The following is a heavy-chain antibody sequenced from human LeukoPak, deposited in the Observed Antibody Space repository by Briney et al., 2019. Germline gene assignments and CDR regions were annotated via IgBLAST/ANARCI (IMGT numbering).Heavy chain of an antibody. Sequence: PGGSLRLSCAASGFTFSSYAMSWVRQAPGKGLEWIGEINHSGSTNYNPSLKSRVTISVDTSKNQFSLKLSSVTAADTAVYYCARGHKATSFDYWGQGTLVTVSS. CDR1: GFTFSSYA. V-gene: IGHV4-34*01. J-gene: IGHJ4*02. CDR3: ARGHKATSFDY. D-gene: IGHD5-18*01. CDR2: INHSGST.